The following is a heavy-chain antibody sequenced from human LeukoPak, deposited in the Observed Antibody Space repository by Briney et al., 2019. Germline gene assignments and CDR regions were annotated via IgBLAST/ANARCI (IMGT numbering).Heavy chain of an antibody. Sequence: PSETLSLTCTVSGGSISSGDYYWSWIRQPPGKGLEWIGYIYYSGSTYYNPSLKSRVTISVDTSKSQFSLKLSSVTAADTAVYYCAISSVHYAFDIWGQGTMVTVSS. J-gene: IGHJ3*02. CDR1: GGSISSGDYY. CDR2: IYYSGST. V-gene: IGHV4-30-4*01. CDR3: AISSVHYAFDI. D-gene: IGHD2-15*01.